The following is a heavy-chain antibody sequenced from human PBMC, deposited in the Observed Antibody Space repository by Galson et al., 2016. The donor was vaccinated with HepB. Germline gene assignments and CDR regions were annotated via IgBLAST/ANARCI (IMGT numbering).Heavy chain of an antibody. V-gene: IGHV3-7*01. Sequence: SLRLSCAASGFTLSNYWLDWVRQAPGKGLEWVGNTNKDGSERRYPDSVKGRFTISRDNAKNSVYLQMNSLRVEDTAVYLCASGYTSGRWGQGALVTVSS. CDR3: ASGYTSGR. CDR2: TNKDGSER. D-gene: IGHD6-19*01. CDR1: GFTLSNYW. J-gene: IGHJ4*02.